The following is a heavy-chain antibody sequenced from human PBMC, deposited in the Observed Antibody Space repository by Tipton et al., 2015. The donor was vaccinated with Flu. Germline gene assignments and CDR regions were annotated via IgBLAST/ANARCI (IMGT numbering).Heavy chain of an antibody. Sequence: LRLSCTVSGDSINSDYYWGWIRQPPGKGLEWIGNIFHTGSTYHNPSLKGRVALSVDRSKNQFSLKVISVTAADTAVYYCARDQGFGGGMTYDYFAMDVWGQGTTVTVSS. V-gene: IGHV4-38-2*02. CDR1: GDSINSDYY. CDR2: IFHTGST. D-gene: IGHD3-10*01. CDR3: ARDQGFGGGMTYDYFAMDV. J-gene: IGHJ6*02.